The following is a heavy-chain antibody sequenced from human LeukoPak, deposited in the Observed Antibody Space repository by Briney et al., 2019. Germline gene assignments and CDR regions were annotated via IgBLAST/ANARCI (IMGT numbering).Heavy chain of an antibody. D-gene: IGHD2-15*01. CDR3: AREGFCSGGICSYDN. V-gene: IGHV3-7*01. J-gene: IGHJ4*02. CDR2: IKQDGSEN. CDR1: GFTFTNYW. Sequence: QPGGSLRLSCAASGFTFTNYWMNWVRQAPGKGLEWVARIKQDGSENYYVESVKGRFTISRDNAKNSLYLKMGSLRAEDTAVYYCAREGFCSGGICSYDNWGQGTLVTVSS.